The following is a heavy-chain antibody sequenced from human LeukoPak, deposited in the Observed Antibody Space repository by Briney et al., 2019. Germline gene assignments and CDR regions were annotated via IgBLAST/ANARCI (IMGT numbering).Heavy chain of an antibody. Sequence: GGSLRLSCVASGFTFTSSAMTWVRQAPGKGLEWVSVVGSTGGTTYYADSVKGRFTISRDNAKNTVILQMNNLRVEDTAVYYCAAVPGIIIAGHFASWGRGTLVAVSA. J-gene: IGHJ4*02. CDR2: VGSTGGTT. CDR1: GFTFTSSA. V-gene: IGHV3-23*01. CDR3: AAVPGIIIAGHFAS. D-gene: IGHD3-10*02.